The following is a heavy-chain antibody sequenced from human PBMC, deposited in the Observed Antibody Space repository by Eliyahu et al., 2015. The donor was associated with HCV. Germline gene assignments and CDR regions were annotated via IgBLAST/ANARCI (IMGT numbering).Heavy chain of an antibody. D-gene: IGHD6-19*01. CDR2: IDPSDSYT. Sequence: EVQLVQSGAEVKKPGESLRIXXKGSGYSFTSYWISWVRQMPGKGLEWMGRIDPSDSYTNYSPSFQGHVTISADKSISTAYLQWSSLKASDTAMYYCARRAVAGILGGGMDVWGQGTTVTVSS. J-gene: IGHJ6*02. CDR1: GYSFTSYW. V-gene: IGHV5-10-1*03. CDR3: ARRAVAGILGGGMDV.